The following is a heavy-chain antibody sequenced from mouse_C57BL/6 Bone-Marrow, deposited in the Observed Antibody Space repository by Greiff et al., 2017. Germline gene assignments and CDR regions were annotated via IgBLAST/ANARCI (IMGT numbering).Heavy chain of an antibody. CDR2: IHPNSGST. CDR1: GYTFTSYW. J-gene: IGHJ2*01. D-gene: IGHD1-1*01. CDR3: AFGTTVVYFDY. V-gene: IGHV1-64*01. Sequence: QVQLQQPGVELVKPGASVKLSCKVSGYTFTSYWMHWVKQRPGQGLEWIGMIHPNSGSTNYNEKFKSKAKLTVEQSSSPAYMQLSIRTSEDSAGYYCAFGTTVVYFDYWGQGTTRTVSS.